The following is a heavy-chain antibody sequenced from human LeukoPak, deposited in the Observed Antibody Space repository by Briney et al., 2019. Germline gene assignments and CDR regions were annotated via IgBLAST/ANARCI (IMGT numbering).Heavy chain of an antibody. Sequence: SETLSLTCAVYGGSFSGHYWIWIRQPPGKGLEWIGEINHSGSTNYNPSLKSRVTVSVDTSKNQFSLRLTSVTAADTAVYYCARARGAEAIDSWGQGTLVTVSS. CDR3: ARARGAEAIDS. D-gene: IGHD6-25*01. CDR1: GGSFSGHY. CDR2: INHSGST. J-gene: IGHJ4*02. V-gene: IGHV4-34*01.